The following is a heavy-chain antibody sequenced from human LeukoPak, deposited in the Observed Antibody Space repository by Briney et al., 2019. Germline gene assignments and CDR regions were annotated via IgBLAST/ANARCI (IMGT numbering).Heavy chain of an antibody. CDR3: ARNQGYYGSGSYKYYMDV. CDR1: GGPISSHY. J-gene: IGHJ6*03. Sequence: SETLSLTCTVSGGPISSHYWSWIRQPPGKGLEWIGYIYYSGSTNYNPSLKSRVTISVDTSKNQFSLKLSSVTAADTAVYYCARNQGYYGSGSYKYYMDVWGKGTTVTVSS. CDR2: IYYSGST. V-gene: IGHV4-59*08. D-gene: IGHD3-10*01.